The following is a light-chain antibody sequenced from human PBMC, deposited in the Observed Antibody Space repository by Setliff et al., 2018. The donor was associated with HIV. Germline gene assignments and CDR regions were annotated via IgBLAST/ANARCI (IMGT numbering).Light chain of an antibody. J-gene: IGLJ2*01. CDR1: RSDVGDYNF. Sequence: QSALAQPASVSGSPGQSITISCSGTRSDVGDYNFVSWYQQYPGRAPKLLIYEVSNRPSGVSARLAGSKFGNTASLTISGLQDEDEAYYYCCSYRSSDTLGFGGGTK. V-gene: IGLV2-14*03. CDR2: EVS. CDR3: CSYRSSDTLG.